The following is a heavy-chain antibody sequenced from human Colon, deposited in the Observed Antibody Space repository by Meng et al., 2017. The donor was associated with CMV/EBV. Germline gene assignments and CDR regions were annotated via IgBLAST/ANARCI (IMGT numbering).Heavy chain of an antibody. Sequence: GGSLRPSCATSGFIMRDYYLAWIRQAPGKGLEWISYISGSSNTIYYADSVKGRFTTSRDNAMRSLYLQMNSLTAEDTAVYYCVRAEYGDYGGYWGQGTLVTVSS. J-gene: IGHJ4*02. CDR2: ISGSSNTI. CDR1: GFIMRDYY. CDR3: VRAEYGDYGGY. V-gene: IGHV3-11*01. D-gene: IGHD4-23*01.